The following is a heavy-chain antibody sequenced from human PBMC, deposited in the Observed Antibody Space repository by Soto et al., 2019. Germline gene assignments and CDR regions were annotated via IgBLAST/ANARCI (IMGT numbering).Heavy chain of an antibody. CDR2: IIPIFGTA. CDR1: GGTFSSYA. D-gene: IGHD2-8*01. CDR3: ARDPYHVLLVYGPHRHGMAV. Sequence: SVKVSCKASGGTFSSYAISWVRQAPGQGLEWMGGIIPIFGTANYAQKFQGRVTITADESTSTAYMELSSLRSDDTAVYYCARDPYHVLLVYGPHRHGMAVWGQGTTVTVS. J-gene: IGHJ6*02. V-gene: IGHV1-69*13.